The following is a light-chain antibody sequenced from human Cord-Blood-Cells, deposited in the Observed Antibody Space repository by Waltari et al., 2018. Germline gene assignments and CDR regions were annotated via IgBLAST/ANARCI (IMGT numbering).Light chain of an antibody. CDR2: EGR. V-gene: IGLV2-23*01. CDR3: CSYAGSSTWV. CDR1: SSDVGSYNL. Sequence: QSALTQPASVSGSPGQSITISCTGTSSDVGSYNLVSWYQQHPGKAPKRMICEGRKRPSGVSNRFSGSKSGNTASLTISGLQAEDEAVYFCCSYAGSSTWVFGGGTKLTVL. J-gene: IGLJ3*02.